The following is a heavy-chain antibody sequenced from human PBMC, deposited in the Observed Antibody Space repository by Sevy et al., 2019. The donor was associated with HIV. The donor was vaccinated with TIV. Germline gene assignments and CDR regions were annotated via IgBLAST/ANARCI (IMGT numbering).Heavy chain of an antibody. CDR1: GFTFSIIY. CDR3: TTVGFANWRSESFDI. D-gene: IGHD2-15*01. CDR2: MKSKTDGGTT. V-gene: IGHV3-15*01. J-gene: IGHJ3*02. Sequence: GGSLRLSCAASGFTFSIIYMNWVRQSPGKGLEWVGRMKSKTDGGTTDDAAPVKESLTMSQDDSKNSWYLQINSLKADATAVYYWTTVGFANWRSESFDIWGQGTMVTVSS.